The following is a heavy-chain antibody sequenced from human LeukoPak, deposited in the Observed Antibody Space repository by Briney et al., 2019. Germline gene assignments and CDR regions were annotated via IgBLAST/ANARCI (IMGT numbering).Heavy chain of an antibody. CDR2: LLYGGHPE. Sequence: GGSLRLSCAASGFSFTNYTMHWVRQAPGKGLEWVAVLLYGGHPEYYADSVKGRFTISRDNSKNTLYLQMNSLRAEDTAVYYCATFPSGSWSPYWGQGTLVTVSS. J-gene: IGHJ4*02. CDR1: GFSFTNYT. CDR3: ATFPSGSWSPY. D-gene: IGHD1-26*01. V-gene: IGHV3-30*04.